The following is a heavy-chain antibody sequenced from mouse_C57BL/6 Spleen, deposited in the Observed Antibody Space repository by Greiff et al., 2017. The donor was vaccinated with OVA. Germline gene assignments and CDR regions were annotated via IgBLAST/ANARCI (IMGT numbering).Heavy chain of an antibody. CDR2: ISYDGSN. CDR1: GYSITSGYY. Sequence: VQLKESGPGLVKPSQSLSLTCSVTGYSITSGYYWNWIRQFPGNKLEWMGYISYDGSNNYNPSLKNRISITRDTSKNQFFLKLNSVTTEDTATYYCARDLYDGYGYWYFDVWGTGTTVTVSS. J-gene: IGHJ1*03. D-gene: IGHD2-3*01. CDR3: ARDLYDGYGYWYFDV. V-gene: IGHV3-6*01.